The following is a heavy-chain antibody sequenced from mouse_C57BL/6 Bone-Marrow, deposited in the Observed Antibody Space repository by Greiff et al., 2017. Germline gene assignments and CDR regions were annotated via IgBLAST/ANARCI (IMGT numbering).Heavy chain of an antibody. Sequence: QVQLQQSGAELARPGASVKLSCKASGYTFTSYGISWVKQRTGQGLEWIGEIYPGSGNTYYNEKFKGKATLTADKSSSTAYMELRSLTSEDSAVYFCARDYYYGSSPWFAYWGQGTLVTVSA. CDR2: IYPGSGNT. CDR3: ARDYYYGSSPWFAY. J-gene: IGHJ3*01. D-gene: IGHD1-1*01. CDR1: GYTFTSYG. V-gene: IGHV1-81*01.